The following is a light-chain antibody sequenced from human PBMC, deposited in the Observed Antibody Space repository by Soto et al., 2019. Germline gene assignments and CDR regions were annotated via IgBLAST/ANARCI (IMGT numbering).Light chain of an antibody. CDR1: SSDVGGYNY. J-gene: IGLJ3*02. CDR2: EVS. CDR3: SSYAGSNFWV. Sequence: QSALTQPPSASGCPGQSVTISCTGTSSDVGGYNYVSWYQQHPGKAPKLMIYEVSKRPSGVPDRFSGSKSGNTASLTVSGLQAEDEADYYCSSYAGSNFWVFGGGTKLTVL. V-gene: IGLV2-8*01.